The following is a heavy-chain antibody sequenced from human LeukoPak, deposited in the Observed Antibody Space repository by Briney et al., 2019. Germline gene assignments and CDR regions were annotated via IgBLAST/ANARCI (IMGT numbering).Heavy chain of an antibody. Sequence: SETLSLTCTVSGGSISTYYWSWIRQPPGKGLEWIGYIYYTGGTNYSPSLKSRVTISVDTSKNQFYLKLSSVTAADTAVYYCARDRPGGSSLDYWGQGTLVTVSS. V-gene: IGHV4-59*12. CDR2: IYYTGGT. CDR1: GGSISTYY. D-gene: IGHD6-13*01. CDR3: ARDRPGGSSLDY. J-gene: IGHJ4*02.